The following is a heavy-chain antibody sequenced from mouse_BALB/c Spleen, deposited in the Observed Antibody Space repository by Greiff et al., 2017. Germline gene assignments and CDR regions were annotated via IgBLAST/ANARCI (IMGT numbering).Heavy chain of an antibody. CDR2: IYPGDGDT. Sequence: VKLVESGAELARPGASVKLSCKASGYTFTSYWMQWVKQMPGKGLEWIGAIYPGDGDTRYTQKFKGKATLTADKSSSTAYMQLSSLASEDSAVYYCARNYRYDSYYAMDYWGQGTSVTVSS. D-gene: IGHD2-14*01. V-gene: IGHV1-87*01. J-gene: IGHJ4*01. CDR3: ARNYRYDSYYAMDY. CDR1: GYTFTSYW.